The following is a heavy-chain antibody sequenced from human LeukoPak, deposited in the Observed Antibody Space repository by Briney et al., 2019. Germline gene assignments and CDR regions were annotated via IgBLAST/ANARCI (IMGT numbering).Heavy chain of an antibody. Sequence: SETLSLTCAVSGGSISSYYWSWIRQPPGKGLEWIGYVYYSGGTDYNPSLKSRVTMSVDTSKNQFSLKLNSVTAADTAVYFCARGGYYTLEYYYYMEVWGKGTTVTVSS. CDR3: ARGGYYTLEYYYYMEV. CDR2: VYYSGGT. V-gene: IGHV4-59*01. D-gene: IGHD3-3*01. J-gene: IGHJ6*03. CDR1: GGSISSYY.